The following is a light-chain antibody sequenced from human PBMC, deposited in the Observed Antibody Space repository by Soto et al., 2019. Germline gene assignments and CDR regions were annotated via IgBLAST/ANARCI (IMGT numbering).Light chain of an antibody. J-gene: IGKJ1*01. V-gene: IGKV3-11*01. CDR2: DAS. CDR1: QTISSY. CDR3: QQRRNWPQT. Sequence: EILLTQSLATLSLSPGERATLSCRASQTISSYLAWYQQKPGQAPRLLIYDASNRATGIPARFSGSGSGTDFTLTISSLEPEDFAIYYCQQRRNWPQTFGQGTKVEIK.